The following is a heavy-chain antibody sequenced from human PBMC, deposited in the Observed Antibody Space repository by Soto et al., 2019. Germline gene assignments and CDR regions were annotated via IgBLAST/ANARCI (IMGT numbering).Heavy chain of an antibody. Sequence: QVQVVQSGAEVKKPGSSVKVSCKVSGGIFTNNAISWVRQAPGQGLEWLGGVIPLFDTAYYAQIFRGRLRSSADGATTTAYMELSGLTSAHTAVYFCATGGHNDGYNFYHGMDVWGQGTTVTV. V-gene: IGHV1-69*01. CDR3: ATGGHNDGYNFYHGMDV. CDR1: GGIFTNNA. D-gene: IGHD5-18*01. CDR2: VIPLFDTA. J-gene: IGHJ6*02.